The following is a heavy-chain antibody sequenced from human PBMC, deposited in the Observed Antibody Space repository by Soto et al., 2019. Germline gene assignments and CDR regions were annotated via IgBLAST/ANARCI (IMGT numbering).Heavy chain of an antibody. CDR2: IIPVFDTV. CDR3: ARGGSGYVWFNEF. V-gene: IGHV1-69*01. Sequence: QEQLVQSGAEVKKSGSSVKVSCKDTGGLFSSYAVSWVRQAPGQGLEWMGGIIPVFDTVYYAQKSQCRVTITADESTNTAYMELSSLRSEDTAMYYCARGGSGYVWFNEFWGQGTLVTVSS. D-gene: IGHD3-22*01. CDR1: GGLFSSYA. J-gene: IGHJ4*02.